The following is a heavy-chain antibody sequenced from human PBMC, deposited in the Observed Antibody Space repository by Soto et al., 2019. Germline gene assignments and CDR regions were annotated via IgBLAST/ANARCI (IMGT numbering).Heavy chain of an antibody. CDR2: IIPIFGTA. J-gene: IGHJ6*02. CDR1: GGTFSSYA. V-gene: IGHV1-69*13. Sequence: GASVKVSCKASGGTFSSYAISWVRQAPGQGLEWMGGIIPIFGTANYAQKFQGRVTITADESTSTAYMELSSLRSEDTAVYYCARKDIVVVPAAKGYYYGMDVWGQGTTVTVSS. D-gene: IGHD2-2*01. CDR3: ARKDIVVVPAAKGYYYGMDV.